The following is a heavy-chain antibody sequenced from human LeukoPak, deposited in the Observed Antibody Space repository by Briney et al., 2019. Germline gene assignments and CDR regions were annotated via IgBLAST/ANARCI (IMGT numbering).Heavy chain of an antibody. CDR3: ARGVSLGFRGGPGQYGMDV. CDR2: IYHSGST. J-gene: IGHJ6*02. CDR1: GYSISSGYY. D-gene: IGHD2-15*01. V-gene: IGHV4-38-2*02. Sequence: PSETLSLTCTVSGYSISSGYYWGWIRQPPGKGLEWIGSIYHSGSTYYNPSLKSRVTISVDTSKNQFSLKLSSVTAADTAVYYCARGVSLGFRGGPGQYGMDVWGQGTTVPVSS.